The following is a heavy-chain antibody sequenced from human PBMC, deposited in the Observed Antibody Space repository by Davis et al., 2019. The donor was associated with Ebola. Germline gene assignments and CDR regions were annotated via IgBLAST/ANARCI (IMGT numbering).Heavy chain of an antibody. CDR2: ISYDGSNK. D-gene: IGHD1-1*01. V-gene: IGHV3-30*18. J-gene: IGHJ4*02. CDR1: GFTFSSYG. CDR3: AKDLGTSGIVDY. Sequence: PGGSLRLSCAASGFTFSSYGMHWVRQAPGKGLEWVAVISYDGSNKYYADSVKGRFTISRDNSKNTLYLQMNSLRAEDTAIYYCAKDLGTSGIVDYWGQGTLVTVS.